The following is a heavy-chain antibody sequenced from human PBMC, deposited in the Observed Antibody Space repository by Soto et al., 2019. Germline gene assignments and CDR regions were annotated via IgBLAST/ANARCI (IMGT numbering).Heavy chain of an antibody. Sequence: QVQLVQSGAEVKKPGASVKVSCNASGYIFSSYYMHWVRQAPGQGLEWMGIINHSGGSTTYAQKFQGGVCNARETAPDKGFMVLGRLRAEGTDGYYRAKGTGGKAFDIWGQWTMVTVSS. CDR2: INHSGGST. V-gene: IGHV1-46*01. CDR3: AKGTGGKAFDI. D-gene: IGHD1-26*01. CDR1: GYIFSSYY. J-gene: IGHJ3*02.